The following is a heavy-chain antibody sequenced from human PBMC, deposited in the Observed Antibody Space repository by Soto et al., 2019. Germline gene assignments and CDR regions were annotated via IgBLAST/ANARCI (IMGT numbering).Heavy chain of an antibody. CDR3: ARDHVDTAMARFDY. V-gene: IGHV1-18*01. J-gene: IGHJ4*02. CDR2: ISTYNGNT. Sequence: QVQLVQSGAEVKKPGASVKVSCKASGYTFTTYGIGWVRQAPGQGLEWMGWISTYNGNTNYVQKFQGRVTMTTDTSTNTAYMELRSLKSDDTAVYYCARDHVDTAMARFDYWGQGTLVTVSS. CDR1: GYTFTTYG. D-gene: IGHD5-18*01.